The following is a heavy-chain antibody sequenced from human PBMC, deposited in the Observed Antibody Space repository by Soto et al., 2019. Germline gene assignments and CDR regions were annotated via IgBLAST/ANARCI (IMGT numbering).Heavy chain of an antibody. Sequence: ASVKVSCKASGYTFTSYAMHWVRQAPGQRLEWMGWINAGNGNTKYSQKFQGRVTITRDTSASTAYMELSSLRSEDTAVYYCACAYCGGDCSNYYYGMDVWGQGTTVTVSS. CDR1: GYTFTSYA. CDR2: INAGNGNT. V-gene: IGHV1-3*01. J-gene: IGHJ6*02. D-gene: IGHD2-21*02. CDR3: ACAYCGGDCSNYYYGMDV.